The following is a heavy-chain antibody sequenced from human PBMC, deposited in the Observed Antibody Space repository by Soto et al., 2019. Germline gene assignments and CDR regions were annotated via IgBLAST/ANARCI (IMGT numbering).Heavy chain of an antibody. D-gene: IGHD3-10*01. Sequence: QVQVVQSGAEVKKPGCSVKVACKASGGTFSSYTITWVRQAPGQGLEWLGRIIPIFGVTNYAQKFQDRLTMSADRPTTTAYMELSSLTSADTAVYYCVRDWESTTQTWGFGDSWGQGTLVTVSS. CDR3: VRDWESTTQTWGFGDS. V-gene: IGHV1-69*04. CDR1: GGTFSSYT. J-gene: IGHJ4*02. CDR2: IIPIFGVT.